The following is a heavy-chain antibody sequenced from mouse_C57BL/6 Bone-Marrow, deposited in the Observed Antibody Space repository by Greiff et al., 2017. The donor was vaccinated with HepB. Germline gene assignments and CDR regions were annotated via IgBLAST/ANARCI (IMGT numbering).Heavy chain of an antibody. CDR3: ARVGFKFITTVVASYYYAMDY. CDR2: IYPRDGST. V-gene: IGHV1-78*01. CDR1: GYTFTDHT. D-gene: IGHD1-1*01. J-gene: IGHJ4*01. Sequence: QVQLQQSDAELVKPGASVKISCKVSGYTFTDHTIHWMKQRPEQGLEWIGYIYPRDGSTKYNEKFKGKATLTADKSSSTAYMQLNSLTSEDSAVYFCARVGFKFITTVVASYYYAMDYWGQGTSVTVSS.